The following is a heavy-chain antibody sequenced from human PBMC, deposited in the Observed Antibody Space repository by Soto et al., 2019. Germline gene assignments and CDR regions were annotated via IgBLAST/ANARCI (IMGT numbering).Heavy chain of an antibody. J-gene: IGHJ6*02. Sequence: QVQLVQSGAEVKKPGSSVKVSCKASGGTFSSYTISWVRQAPGQGLEWMGRIIPILGIANYAQKFQGRVTITADKSTSTAYMELSSLRSEDTAVYYCARDYCGSGSDDYYYGMDVWGQGTTVTVSS. CDR1: GGTFSSYT. CDR2: IIPILGIA. D-gene: IGHD3-10*01. CDR3: ARDYCGSGSDDYYYGMDV. V-gene: IGHV1-69*08.